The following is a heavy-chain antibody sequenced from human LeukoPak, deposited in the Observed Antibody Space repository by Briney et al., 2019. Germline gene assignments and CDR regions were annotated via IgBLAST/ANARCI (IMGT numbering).Heavy chain of an antibody. Sequence: SVKVSCKASGGXFSSYAISWVRQAPGQGLKWMGGIIPIFGTANYAQKFQGRVTITADESTSTAYMELSSLRSEDTAVYYCARDHGDILTGYPWFDPWGQGTLVTVSS. J-gene: IGHJ5*02. CDR3: ARDHGDILTGYPWFDP. CDR2: IIPIFGTA. D-gene: IGHD3-9*01. V-gene: IGHV1-69*13. CDR1: GGXFSSYA.